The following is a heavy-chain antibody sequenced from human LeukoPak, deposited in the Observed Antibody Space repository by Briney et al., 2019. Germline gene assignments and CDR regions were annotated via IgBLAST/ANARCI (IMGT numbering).Heavy chain of an antibody. V-gene: IGHV4-59*01. Sequence: SETLSLTCTVSGGSISSYYWSWLRQPPGKGLEWIGYIYYSGSTNYNPSLKSRVTISVDTSKNQFSLKLSSVTAADAAVYYCARDSGGGWYDGDYWGQGTLVTVSS. J-gene: IGHJ4*02. CDR3: ARDSGGGWYDGDY. D-gene: IGHD6-19*01. CDR1: GGSISSYY. CDR2: IYYSGST.